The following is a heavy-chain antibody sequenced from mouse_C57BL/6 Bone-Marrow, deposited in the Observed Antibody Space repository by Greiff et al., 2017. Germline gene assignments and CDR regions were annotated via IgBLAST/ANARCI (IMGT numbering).Heavy chain of an antibody. J-gene: IGHJ4*01. CDR2: ISSGSSNI. CDR3: ARKELYYGNEIYYALDY. CDR1: GFTFSDYG. Sequence: EVKLVESGGGLVKPGGSLKLSCAASGFTFSDYGMHWVRQAPEKGLEWVAYISSGSSNIYYADTVKGRFTISRDNAKNTLFLQMTSLWSEDTAMYYCARKELYYGNEIYYALDYWGQGTSVTVSS. V-gene: IGHV5-17*01. D-gene: IGHD2-1*01.